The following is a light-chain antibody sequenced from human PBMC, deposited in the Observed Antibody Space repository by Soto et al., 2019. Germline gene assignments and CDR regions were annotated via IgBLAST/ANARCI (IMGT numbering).Light chain of an antibody. CDR2: GTS. CDR1: QGVGDT. CDR3: QQYGSPPLT. J-gene: IGKJ1*01. Sequence: EVVMRQSPATLSVSPGEGATLSCRASQGVGDTLAWYQHKPGQAPRLLIYGTSIRATGIPDRFSGSGSGTDSTLTISRLEAEDFALYCRQQYGSPPLTFGQGTKVDIK. V-gene: IGKV3-20*01.